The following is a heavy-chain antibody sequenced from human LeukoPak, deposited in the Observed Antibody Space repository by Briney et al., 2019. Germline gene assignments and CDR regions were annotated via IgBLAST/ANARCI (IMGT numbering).Heavy chain of an antibody. Sequence: GGSLRPSCAASGFTFDDYAMHWVRQAPGKGLEWVSGISWNSGSIGYADSVKGRFTISRDNAKNSLYLQMNSLRAEDTALYYCAKDIEAIYRGAFDIWGQGTMVTVSS. J-gene: IGHJ3*02. V-gene: IGHV3-9*01. CDR2: ISWNSGSI. CDR1: GFTFDDYA. D-gene: IGHD3-10*01. CDR3: AKDIEAIYRGAFDI.